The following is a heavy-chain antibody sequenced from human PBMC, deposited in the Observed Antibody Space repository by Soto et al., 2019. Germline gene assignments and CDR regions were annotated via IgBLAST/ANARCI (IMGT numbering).Heavy chain of an antibody. J-gene: IGHJ6*02. V-gene: IGHV1-18*01. CDR3: ASHPSTVTTEIYYYYYGMDD. CDR2: ISAYNGNT. CDR1: GYTFTSYG. Sequence: QVQLVQSGAEVKKPGASVKVSCKASGYTFTSYGISWVRQAPGQGLEWMGWISAYNGNTNYAQKLQGRVTTTQDSSTSTAYVELRSLRSDDTDVYYCASHPSTVTTEIYYYYYGMDDWGQGTTVTVSS. D-gene: IGHD4-17*01.